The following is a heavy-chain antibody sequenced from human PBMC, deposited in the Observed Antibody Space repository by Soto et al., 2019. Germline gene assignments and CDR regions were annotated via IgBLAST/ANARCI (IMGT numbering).Heavy chain of an antibody. CDR3: ARTSKYGSGSYGESD. CDR2: ISAYNGNT. Sequence: AAVKVSCKASGYTFTSYGISWVRQAPGQGLEWMGWISAYNGNTNYAQKLQGRVTMTTDTSTSTAYMELRSLRSDDTAVYYCARTSKYGSGSYGESDWGQGNLVTVSS. J-gene: IGHJ4*02. D-gene: IGHD3-10*01. CDR1: GYTFTSYG. V-gene: IGHV1-18*01.